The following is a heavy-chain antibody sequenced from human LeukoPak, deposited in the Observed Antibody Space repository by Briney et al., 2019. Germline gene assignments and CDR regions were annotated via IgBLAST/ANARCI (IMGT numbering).Heavy chain of an antibody. Sequence: GGSPRLSCEASGFSFSNYWMSWVRQAPGKGLEWVAVISYDGSKKYYADSVKGRSTISRDNSKNTLYVQMNSLRAEDTAVYYCAKVFSSGSYDYWGQGTLVTVSS. V-gene: IGHV3-30*18. J-gene: IGHJ4*02. CDR1: GFSFSNYW. CDR2: ISYDGSKK. CDR3: AKVFSSGSYDY. D-gene: IGHD1-26*01.